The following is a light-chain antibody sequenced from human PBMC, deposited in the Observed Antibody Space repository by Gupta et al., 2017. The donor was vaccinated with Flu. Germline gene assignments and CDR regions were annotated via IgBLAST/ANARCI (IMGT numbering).Light chain of an antibody. J-gene: IGKJ2*01. CDR1: QSIRNW. CDR2: KAS. V-gene: IGKV1-5*03. Sequence: PSTLSASVGDRVTITCRASQSIRNWLAWYQQKPGKAPNLLIYKASSAESGVPSRFSGSGSGTEFTLTISSLQPDDFATYYCQQDDTYSGTFGQGTKLEIK. CDR3: QQDDTYSGT.